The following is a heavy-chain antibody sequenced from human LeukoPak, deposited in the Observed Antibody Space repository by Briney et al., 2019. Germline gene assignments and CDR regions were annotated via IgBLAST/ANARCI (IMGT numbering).Heavy chain of an antibody. CDR3: AKTGFIAARRWDYYYYYMDV. CDR1: GYTFTGYY. J-gene: IGHJ6*03. Sequence: EASVKVSCKASGYTFTGYYMHWVRQAPGQGLEWMGWINPNSGGTNYAQKFQGRVTMTRDTSISTAYMELSRLRSDDTAVYYCAKTGFIAARRWDYYYYYMDVWGKGTTVTVPS. CDR2: INPNSGGT. D-gene: IGHD6-6*01. V-gene: IGHV1-2*02.